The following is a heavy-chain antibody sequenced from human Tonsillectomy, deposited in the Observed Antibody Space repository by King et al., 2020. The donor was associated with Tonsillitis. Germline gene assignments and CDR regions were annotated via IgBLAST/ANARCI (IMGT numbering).Heavy chain of an antibody. CDR3: ARFYAPDAFDI. D-gene: IGHD2/OR15-2a*01. V-gene: IGHV3-74*01. CDR1: GFTFSSYW. Sequence: VQLVESGGGLVQPGGSLRLSCAASGFTFSSYWMHWVRQAPGKGLVWVSRINSDGSSTSYADSVKGRFTISRDNANNTLYLQINSLRADDTAVYYFARFYAPDAFDIWGQGTVVTVSS. J-gene: IGHJ3*02. CDR2: INSDGSST.